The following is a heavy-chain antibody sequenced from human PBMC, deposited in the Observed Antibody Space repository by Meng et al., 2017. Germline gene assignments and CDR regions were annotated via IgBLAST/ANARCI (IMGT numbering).Heavy chain of an antibody. CDR2: ISAYNGNT. V-gene: IGHV1-18*01. CDR1: GYTFTSYG. D-gene: IGHD3-22*01. Sequence: ASVKVSCKASGYTFTSYGISWVRQAPGQGLEWMGWISAYNGNTNYAQKLQGRVTMTTDTSTSTAYMELRSLRSDYTAVYYCARGPGIVVAEEGLAFDIWGQGTMVTVSS. J-gene: IGHJ3*02. CDR3: ARGPGIVVAEEGLAFDI.